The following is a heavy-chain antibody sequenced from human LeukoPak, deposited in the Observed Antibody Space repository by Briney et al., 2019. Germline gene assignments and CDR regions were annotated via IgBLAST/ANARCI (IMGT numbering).Heavy chain of an antibody. CDR3: ARSTAAGYWFDP. CDR2: IYYSGST. V-gene: IGHV4-59*08. D-gene: IGHD6-13*01. CDR1: GGSIISYY. Sequence: SETLSLTCTVSGGSIISYYWRWIRQPPGKGLEWIGYIYYSGSTNYNPSLKSRVTISVDTTKHQFSLKLSSVTAADSAVYYCARSTAAGYWFDPWGQGTLVTVSS. J-gene: IGHJ5*02.